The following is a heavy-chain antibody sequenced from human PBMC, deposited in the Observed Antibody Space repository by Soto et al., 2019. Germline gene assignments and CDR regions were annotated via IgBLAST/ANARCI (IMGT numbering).Heavy chain of an antibody. CDR2: INHSGST. J-gene: IGHJ4*02. CDR3: ARLGYSYGLPDYLDY. D-gene: IGHD5-18*01. CDR1: GGSFSGYY. V-gene: IGHV4-34*01. Sequence: SETLSLTCAVYGGSFSGYYWSWIRQPHGKGLEWIGEINHSGSTNYNPSLKSRVTISVDTSKNQFSLKLSSVTAADTAVYYCARLGYSYGLPDYLDYWGQGTLVTVSS.